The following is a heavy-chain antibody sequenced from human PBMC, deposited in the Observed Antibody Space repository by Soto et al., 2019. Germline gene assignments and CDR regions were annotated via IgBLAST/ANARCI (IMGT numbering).Heavy chain of an antibody. CDR3: AHRAVLCSGGTCYSHPFDS. D-gene: IGHD2-15*01. V-gene: IGHV2-5*02. Sequence: SGPTLVNPTQTLTLTCTFSGFSLSTRGVGVGWFRQPPGKALEWLALIYWDDDEGYSPSLKSRLTITKDTSKNQVVLTVTNMDPVDTATYFCAHRAVLCSGGTCYSHPFDSWGQGTLVTVSS. CDR1: GFSLSTRGVG. J-gene: IGHJ4*02. CDR2: IYWDDDE.